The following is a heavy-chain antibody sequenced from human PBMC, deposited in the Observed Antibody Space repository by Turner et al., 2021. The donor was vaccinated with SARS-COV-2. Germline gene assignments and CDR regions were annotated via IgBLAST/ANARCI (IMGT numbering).Heavy chain of an antibody. CDR3: ARDPNAGYYYMDV. CDR2: IWYDGSNK. V-gene: IGHV3-33*01. CDR1: GFTFSSYG. Sequence: QVQMVESGGGVAQPGRSLRLSCAASGFTFSSYGMHWVRQAPGKGPEWVAVIWYDGSNKYYADSVKGRFTISRDNSKNTLYLQMNSLTAEDTAVYYCARDPNAGYYYMDVWGKGTTVTVSS. D-gene: IGHD2-8*01. J-gene: IGHJ6*03.